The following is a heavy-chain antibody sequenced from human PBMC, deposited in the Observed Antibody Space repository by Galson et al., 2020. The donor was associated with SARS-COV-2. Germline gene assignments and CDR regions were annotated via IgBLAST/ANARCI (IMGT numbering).Heavy chain of an antibody. J-gene: IGHJ6*02. CDR2: IYYSGST. CDR1: GGSISSFY. CDR3: ARTDCSFISCVDGGMDV. Sequence: SETLSLTCTVSGGSISSFYWSWIRQPPGKGLEWIGYIYYSGSTNYNPSLESRVTISVDTSKSQFSLKLSSVTAADTAVYYCARTDCSFISCVDGGMDVWGQGTTVTVSS. V-gene: IGHV4-59*01. D-gene: IGHD2-2*01.